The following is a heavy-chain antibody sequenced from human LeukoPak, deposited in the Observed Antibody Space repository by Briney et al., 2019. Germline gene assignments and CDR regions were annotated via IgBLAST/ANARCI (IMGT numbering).Heavy chain of an antibody. V-gene: IGHV4-38-2*01. CDR1: GYSISSGYY. D-gene: IGHD2-15*01. CDR2: IYHSGST. CDR3: ARHPGIVVVVAATYGWFDP. J-gene: IGHJ5*02. Sequence: KPSETLSLTCAVSGYSISSGYYWGWIRQPPGKGLEWIGSIYHSGSTYYNPSLKSRVTISVVTSKNQFSVKLSSVTAADTAVYYCARHPGIVVVVAATYGWFDPWGQGTLVTVSS.